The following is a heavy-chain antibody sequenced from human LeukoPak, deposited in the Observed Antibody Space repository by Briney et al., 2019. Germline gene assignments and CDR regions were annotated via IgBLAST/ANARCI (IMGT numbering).Heavy chain of an antibody. Sequence: PSETLSLTCTVSGGSISSSSYYWGWIRQPPGKGLEWIGSIHYSGSTNYNPSLKSRVTISVGKSKNQFSLKLSSVTAADTAVYYCAREGPSSGWYNYYYYYYMDVWGKGTTVTVSS. CDR3: AREGPSSGWYNYYYYYYMDV. V-gene: IGHV4-39*07. CDR1: GGSISSSSYY. D-gene: IGHD6-19*01. CDR2: IHYSGST. J-gene: IGHJ6*03.